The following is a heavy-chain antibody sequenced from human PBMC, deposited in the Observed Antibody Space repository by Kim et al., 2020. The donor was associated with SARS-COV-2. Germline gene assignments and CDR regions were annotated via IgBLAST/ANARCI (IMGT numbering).Heavy chain of an antibody. V-gene: IGHV3-21*01. D-gene: IGHD2-21*02. CDR3: ARDRRLPHWGGDGMDFDL. CDR1: GFTLSSYG. J-gene: IGHJ4*02. CDR2: IRRSSGYI. Sequence: GGSLRLSCVASGFTLSSYGMNWVRQAPGKGPEWVSSIRRSSGYIHYSDSVKGRFTISRDSAKNSLFLQMNSLRGEDTAVYYCARDRRLPHWGGDGMDFDLWDQGTRVTVSS.